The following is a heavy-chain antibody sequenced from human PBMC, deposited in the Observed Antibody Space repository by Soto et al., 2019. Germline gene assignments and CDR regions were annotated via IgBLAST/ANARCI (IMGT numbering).Heavy chain of an antibody. Sequence: PGGSLRLSCAASGFPFSSYVMSWVRQAPGKGLEWVSGISGGGSNTFYADSVKGRFTISRDNSKNTLLLQMNSLGAEDTAVYYCAKDSNKYSSSLRGRYFDYWGLGIGVTVSS. V-gene: IGHV3-23*01. J-gene: IGHJ4*02. D-gene: IGHD4-4*01. CDR2: ISGGGSNT. CDR1: GFPFSSYV. CDR3: AKDSNKYSSSLRGRYFDY.